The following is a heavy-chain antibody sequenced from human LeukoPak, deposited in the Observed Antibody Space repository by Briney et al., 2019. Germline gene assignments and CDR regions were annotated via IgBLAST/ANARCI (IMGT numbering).Heavy chain of an antibody. Sequence: GGSLRLSCAASGFTFDDYTMRWVRQAPGKGLEWVSLISWDGGSTYYADSVKGRFAISRDNSKNSLYLQTNSLRTEDTALYYCARAGYDFWSGYFFDYWGQGTLVTVSS. CDR3: ARAGYDFWSGYFFDY. CDR2: ISWDGGST. D-gene: IGHD3-3*01. CDR1: GFTFDDYT. J-gene: IGHJ4*02. V-gene: IGHV3-43*01.